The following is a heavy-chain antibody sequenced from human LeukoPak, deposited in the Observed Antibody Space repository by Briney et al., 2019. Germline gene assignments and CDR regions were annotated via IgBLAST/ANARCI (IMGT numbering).Heavy chain of an antibody. Sequence: GGSLRLSCAASGFTFDDYAMHWVRRGPGKGLEWVSLISGDGGITYYADSMKGRFTIYRDNSKNSLYLQMNSLRTEDTALYYCAKDIGGYSFAADYWGQGTLVTVSS. CDR2: ISGDGGIT. CDR3: AKDIGGYSFAADY. J-gene: IGHJ4*02. D-gene: IGHD5-18*01. V-gene: IGHV3-43*02. CDR1: GFTFDDYA.